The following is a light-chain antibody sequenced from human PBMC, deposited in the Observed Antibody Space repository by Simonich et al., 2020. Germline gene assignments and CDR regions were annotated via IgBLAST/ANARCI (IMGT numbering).Light chain of an antibody. CDR2: EDN. Sequence: NFMLTQPHSVSESPGKTVTISCTRSSGSIASNYVQWYPQRPGSSPTPMVYEDNQRPSGVPDRFSGSIDSSSNSASLTISGLKTEDEADYYCQSYDSSNQVFGGGTKLTVL. CDR1: SGSIASNY. CDR3: QSYDSSNQV. V-gene: IGLV6-57*01. J-gene: IGLJ2*01.